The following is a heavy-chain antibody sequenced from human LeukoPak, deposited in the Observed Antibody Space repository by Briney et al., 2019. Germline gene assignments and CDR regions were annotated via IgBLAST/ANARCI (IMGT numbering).Heavy chain of an antibody. D-gene: IGHD4-17*01. Sequence: SETLSLTCTASGGSLSSYYWSWIRQPAGKGLEWIGRIYTSGSTNYNPSLKSRVTMSVDTSKNQFSLKLSSVTAADTAVYYCARDATVSYYYYYMDVWGKGTTVTVSS. CDR3: ARDATVSYYYYYMDV. J-gene: IGHJ6*03. CDR1: GGSLSSYY. V-gene: IGHV4-4*07. CDR2: IYTSGST.